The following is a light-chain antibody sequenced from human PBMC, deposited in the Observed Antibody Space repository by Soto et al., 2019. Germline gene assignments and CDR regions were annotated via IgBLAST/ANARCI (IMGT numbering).Light chain of an antibody. CDR2: GAS. CDR3: QQGYTAPFT. CDR1: RSISNY. J-gene: IGKJ3*01. Sequence: DIQMTQSPSSLSASVGDTVTIACRASRSISNYLNWYQQKPGSAPNLLISGASTLQRGVPSRFSGSGSGTTFTLTITSLQPHDFAIDFCQQGYTAPFTFGPGTKVEI. V-gene: IGKV1-39*01.